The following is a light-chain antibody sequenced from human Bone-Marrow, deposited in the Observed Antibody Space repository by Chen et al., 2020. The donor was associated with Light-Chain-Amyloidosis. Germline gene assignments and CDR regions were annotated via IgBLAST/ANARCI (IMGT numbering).Light chain of an antibody. J-gene: IGKJ1*01. CDR1: QSIRGY. CDR3: QQSYTSPPWT. CDR2: GAS. V-gene: IGKV1-39*01. Sequence: DIQMTQSPSSLSASVGDRVTLTCRASQSIRGYLNWYQQRPGKAPNLLIYGASSLQSGVPSRFSGSGSETHFTLPISGLQPEDSATYYCQQSYTSPPWTFGQGTKVEVK.